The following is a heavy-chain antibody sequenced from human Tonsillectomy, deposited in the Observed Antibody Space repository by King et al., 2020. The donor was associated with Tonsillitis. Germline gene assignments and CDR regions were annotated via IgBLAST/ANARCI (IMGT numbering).Heavy chain of an antibody. CDR1: GFTFSSYS. V-gene: IGHV3-30-3*01. J-gene: IGHJ4*02. Sequence: VQLVESGGGVVQPGRSLRLSCAASGFTFSSYSMHWVRQAPGKGLEWVAVISYDGINKYYADSVKGRFTISRDNSKNTLYLQMNSLIPEDTAVYWCARDHTIITLQEGFFDYWGQGTLVTVSS. D-gene: IGHD4-11*01. CDR2: ISYDGINK. CDR3: ARDHTIITLQEGFFDY.